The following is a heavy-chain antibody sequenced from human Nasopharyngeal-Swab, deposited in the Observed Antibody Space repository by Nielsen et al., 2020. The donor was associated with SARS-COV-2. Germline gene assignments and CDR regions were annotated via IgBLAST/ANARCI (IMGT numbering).Heavy chain of an antibody. J-gene: IGHJ4*02. CDR3: ATGSGIVGATGGLDY. V-gene: IGHV1-24*01. CDR2: FDPEDGET. Sequence: WVRQAPGQGLEWMGGFDPEDGETIYAQKFQGRVTMTEDTSTDTACMELSSLRSEDTAVYYCATGSGIVGATGGLDYWGQGTLVTVSS. D-gene: IGHD1-26*01.